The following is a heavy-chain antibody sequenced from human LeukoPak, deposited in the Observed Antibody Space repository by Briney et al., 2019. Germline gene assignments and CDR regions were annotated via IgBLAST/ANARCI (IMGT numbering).Heavy chain of an antibody. CDR3: ARGSGSYSYFDY. CDR2: ISWNSGSI. Sequence: PGGSLRLSCAASGFTFDDYAMHWVRQAPGEGLEWVSGISWNSGSIGYADSVKGRFTISRDNAKNSLYLQMNSLRAEDTAVYYCARGSGSYSYFDYWGQGTLVTVSS. V-gene: IGHV3-9*01. CDR1: GFTFDDYA. J-gene: IGHJ4*02. D-gene: IGHD1-26*01.